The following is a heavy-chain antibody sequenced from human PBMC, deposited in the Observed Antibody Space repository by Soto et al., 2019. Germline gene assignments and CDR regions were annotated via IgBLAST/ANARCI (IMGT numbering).Heavy chain of an antibody. CDR2: LSSDGSNK. CDR1: GFTFSDYS. Sequence: GGSLRLSCAASGFTFSDYSMHWVRQAPGKGLEWVAVLSSDGSNKYYADSARGRFTISRDNSENMFYLQMNSLRAEDTALYYCARDRDGNNWFDPWGQGTLVTVSS. V-gene: IGHV3-30-3*01. J-gene: IGHJ5*02. D-gene: IGHD3-10*01. CDR3: ARDRDGNNWFDP.